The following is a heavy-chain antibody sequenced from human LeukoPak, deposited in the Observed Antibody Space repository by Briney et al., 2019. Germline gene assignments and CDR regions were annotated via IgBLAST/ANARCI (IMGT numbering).Heavy chain of an antibody. CDR1: GFTFSSYS. Sequence: GGSLRLSCAASGFTFSSYSMNWVRQAPGKGLEWVSYISSSSSTIYYADSVKGRFTISRDNAKNSLYLQMDSLRAEDTAVYYCARGEASGSGSYYNFPGYYYYMDVWGKGTTVTVSS. CDR3: ARGEASGSGSYYNFPGYYYYMDV. V-gene: IGHV3-48*01. D-gene: IGHD3-10*01. CDR2: ISSSSSTI. J-gene: IGHJ6*03.